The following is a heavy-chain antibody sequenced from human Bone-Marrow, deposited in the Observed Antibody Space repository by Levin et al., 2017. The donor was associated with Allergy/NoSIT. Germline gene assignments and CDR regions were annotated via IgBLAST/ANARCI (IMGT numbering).Heavy chain of an antibody. CDR3: TRRASGTFYAFDC. CDR2: ISWDATSM. CDR1: GFTFDDYA. V-gene: IGHV3-9*01. Sequence: SLKISCAASGFTFDDYAMHWLRQAPGKGLEWVSGISWDATSMVYADSVKGRFTISRDNAQNSLFLQMNSLRPEDTALYYCTRRASGTFYAFDCWGQGTLVTVSS. D-gene: IGHD1-26*01. J-gene: IGHJ4*02.